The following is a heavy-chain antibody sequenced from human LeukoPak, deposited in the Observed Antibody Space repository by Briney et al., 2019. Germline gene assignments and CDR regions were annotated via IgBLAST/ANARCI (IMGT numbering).Heavy chain of an antibody. CDR3: ARTLMADYVWGSYRFVAFDI. V-gene: IGHV1-18*01. CDR1: GYTFTSYG. CDR2: ISAYNGNT. D-gene: IGHD3-16*02. Sequence: ASVKVSCKASGYTFTSYGISWVRQAPGQGLEWTGWISAYNGNTNYAQKLQGRVTMTTDTSTSTAYMELRSLRSDDTAVYYCARTLMADYVWGSYRFVAFDIWGQGTMVTVSS. J-gene: IGHJ3*02.